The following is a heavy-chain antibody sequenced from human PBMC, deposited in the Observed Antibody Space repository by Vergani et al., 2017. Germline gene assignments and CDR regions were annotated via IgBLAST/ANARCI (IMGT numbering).Heavy chain of an antibody. V-gene: IGHV3-9*01. CDR1: GFTFDDYA. D-gene: IGHD5-18*01. CDR3: VRGGLDTIYNWFDP. CDR2: ISWNSGSI. Sequence: EVQLLESGGGLVQPGGSLRLSCAASGFTFDDYAMHWVRQAPGKGLEWVSGISWNSGSIGYADSVKGRFTISRDNAKKFIYLQMNSLRADDTAVYYCVRGGLDTIYNWFDPWGQGTRVTVSS. J-gene: IGHJ5*01.